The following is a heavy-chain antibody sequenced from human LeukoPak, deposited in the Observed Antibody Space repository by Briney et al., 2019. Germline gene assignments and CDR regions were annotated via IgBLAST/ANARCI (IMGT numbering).Heavy chain of an antibody. CDR3: ASLDGSGSYEDY. CDR2: ISGSGGST. Sequence: GGSLRLPCAASGFTFSSYAMSWVRQAPGKGLEWVSAISGSGGSTYYADSVKGRFTISRDNSKNTLYLQMNSLRAEDTAVYYCASLDGSGSYEDYWGQGTLVTVSS. D-gene: IGHD3-10*01. V-gene: IGHV3-23*01. CDR1: GFTFSSYA. J-gene: IGHJ4*02.